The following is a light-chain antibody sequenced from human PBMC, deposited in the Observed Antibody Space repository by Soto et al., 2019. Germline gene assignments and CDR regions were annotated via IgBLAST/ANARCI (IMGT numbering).Light chain of an antibody. Sequence: EIVMTQSPATLSVSPGERATLSCRASQSVSSNLAWYQQKPGQAPRLLIYGASTRATGIPARFSGSGSGTEFTLTISSLQSEDVAVYYCQQYNNGPPTFGQGTKV. CDR3: QQYNNGPPT. CDR2: GAS. J-gene: IGKJ1*01. V-gene: IGKV3-15*01. CDR1: QSVSSN.